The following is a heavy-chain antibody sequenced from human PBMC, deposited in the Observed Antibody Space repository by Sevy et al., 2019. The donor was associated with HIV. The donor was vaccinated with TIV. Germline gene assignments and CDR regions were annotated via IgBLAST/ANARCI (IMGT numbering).Heavy chain of an antibody. CDR1: GFTFSSYA. V-gene: IGHV3-23*01. J-gene: IGHJ4*02. Sequence: GGSLRLSCAASGFTFSSYAMSWVRQAPGKGLEWVSVISGNGGYTYYADSVKGRFTISRDTSKNTLYLQMNSLRAEDTAVYYWAKGSTSSSEVGYFDYWGQGTLVTVSS. CDR3: AKGSTSSSEVGYFDY. CDR2: ISGNGGYT. D-gene: IGHD2-2*01.